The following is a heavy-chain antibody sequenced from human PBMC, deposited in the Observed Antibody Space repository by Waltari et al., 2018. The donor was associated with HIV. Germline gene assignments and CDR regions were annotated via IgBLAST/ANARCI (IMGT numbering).Heavy chain of an antibody. CDR1: CYTLTKSG. J-gene: IGHJ6*02. CDR3: ARDGADLYSSAHYYYYGLDV. Sequence: QVPLARAASGVHNPGDPVKVSRSLSCYTLTKSGMTWVRHPPGQALEWMGWINTYNGNTNYAQKFQDRVTMTTDTSTSTVYMDLRSLRSDDTAVYYCARDGADLYSSAHYYYYGLDVWGQGTTVTVSS. V-gene: IGHV1-18*01. D-gene: IGHD6-25*01. CDR2: INTYNGNT.